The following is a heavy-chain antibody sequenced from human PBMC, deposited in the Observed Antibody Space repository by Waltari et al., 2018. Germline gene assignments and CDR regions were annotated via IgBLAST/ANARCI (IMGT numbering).Heavy chain of an antibody. D-gene: IGHD6-13*01. V-gene: IGHV4-59*01. J-gene: IGHJ6*02. CDR1: GGSISSYY. CDR2: IYYSGST. Sequence: QVQLQESGPGLVKPSETLSLTCTVSGGSISSYYWSWIRQPPGKGLEWIGYIYYSGSTNYNPAFNSRATISVDTSKNQFSLKLSSVTAADTAVYYCARGIAAEYLYYYYGMDVWGQGTTVTVSS. CDR3: ARGIAAEYLYYYYGMDV.